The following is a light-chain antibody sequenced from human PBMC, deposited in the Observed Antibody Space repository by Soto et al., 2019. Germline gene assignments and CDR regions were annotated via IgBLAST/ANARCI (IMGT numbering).Light chain of an antibody. Sequence: QSALTQPASVSGSPGQSITLSCTGTSSDIGGSNYVSWYQQHPGKAPKLMIFEVSNRPSGVSNRFSGSKSGNTASLTISGLQAEDEADYYCSSYTSISTAVFGTGTKLTVL. V-gene: IGLV2-14*01. CDR2: EVS. CDR3: SSYTSISTAV. J-gene: IGLJ1*01. CDR1: SSDIGGSNY.